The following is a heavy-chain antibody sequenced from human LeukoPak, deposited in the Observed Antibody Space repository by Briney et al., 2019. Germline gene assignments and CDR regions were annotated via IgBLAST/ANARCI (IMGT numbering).Heavy chain of an antibody. D-gene: IGHD6-13*01. CDR3: ARDSSSRSLNYYYYGMDV. J-gene: IGHJ6*02. V-gene: IGHV7-4-1*02. Sequence: ASVKVSCKASGYTFTSYDINWVRQAPGQGLEWMGWINTNTGNPTYAQGFTGRFVFSLDTSVSTAYLQISSLKAEDTAVYYCARDSSSRSLNYYYYGMDVWGQGTTVTVSS. CDR2: INTNTGNP. CDR1: GYTFTSYD.